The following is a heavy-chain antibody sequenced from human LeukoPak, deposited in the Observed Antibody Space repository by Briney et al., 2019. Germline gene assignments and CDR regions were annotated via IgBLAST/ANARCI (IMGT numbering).Heavy chain of an antibody. Sequence: PGGSRRLSCAASGFTFTNYWMSWVRQAPGKGLEWVGDIKQDGGEKYYVDSVKGRFTISRDNAKNSLYLQMNSLRAEDTAVYYCARKGSRRPSPEGVWGQGTLVTVSS. CDR3: ARKGSRRPSPEGV. D-gene: IGHD1-14*01. J-gene: IGHJ4*02. V-gene: IGHV3-7*03. CDR1: GFTFTNYW. CDR2: IKQDGGEK.